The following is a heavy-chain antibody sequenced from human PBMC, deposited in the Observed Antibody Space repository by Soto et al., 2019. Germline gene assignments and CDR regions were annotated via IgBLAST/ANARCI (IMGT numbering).Heavy chain of an antibody. CDR3: ARVATPGVNNWFDP. V-gene: IGHV3-48*01. J-gene: IGHJ5*02. CDR1: GFTFSSYS. CDR2: ISSDSDII. Sequence: PGGSLRLSCAASGFTFSSYSMNWVRQAPGKGLEWVSSISSDSDIIHYADSVEGRFTISRDNAKNSLFLQMNSLRAEDTAFYYCARVATPGVNNWFDPWGQGTLVTVSS. D-gene: IGHD3-10*01.